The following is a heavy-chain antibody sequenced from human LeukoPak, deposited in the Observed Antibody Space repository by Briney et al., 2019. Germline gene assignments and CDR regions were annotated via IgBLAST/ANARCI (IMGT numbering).Heavy chain of an antibody. CDR3: ARVTGYMIEDYFDY. CDR1: GGSISSYY. J-gene: IGHJ4*02. V-gene: IGHV4-59*01. CDR2: IYYSGST. Sequence: SETLSLTCTVSGGSISSYYWSWIRQPPGKGLEWIGYIYYSGSTNYNPSLKSRVTISVDTSKNQFSLKLRSVTAADTAVYYCARVTGYMIEDYFDYWGQGALVTVSS. D-gene: IGHD3-22*01.